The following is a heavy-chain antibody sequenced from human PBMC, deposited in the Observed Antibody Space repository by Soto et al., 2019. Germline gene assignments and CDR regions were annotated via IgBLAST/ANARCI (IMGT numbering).Heavy chain of an antibody. V-gene: IGHV1-18*01. D-gene: IGHD1-26*01. CDR3: ATVVGAVPH. Sequence: ASVKVSCKAFGYTFTSYAVSWVRQAPGQGLEWMGWLTPYAGKTNYAQHLQGRVAVTIDTSTDTAYMDLRSLRSDDTAVYYCATVVGAVPHWGQGTQVTVSS. J-gene: IGHJ4*02. CDR2: LTPYAGKT. CDR1: GYTFTSYA.